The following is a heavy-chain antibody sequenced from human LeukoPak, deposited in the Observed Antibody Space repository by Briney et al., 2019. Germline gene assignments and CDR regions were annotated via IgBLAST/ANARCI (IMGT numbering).Heavy chain of an antibody. D-gene: IGHD3-10*01. Sequence: ASVKVSCKASGYTFTSYAMHWVRQAPGQRLEWMGWINAGNGNTKYSQEFQGRVTMTRDTSISTAYMELSRLRSDDTAVYYCARDLNGSGSFYYYYYMDVWGKGTTVTVSS. CDR3: ARDLNGSGSFYYYYYMDV. CDR2: INAGNGNT. CDR1: GYTFTSYA. V-gene: IGHV1-3*01. J-gene: IGHJ6*03.